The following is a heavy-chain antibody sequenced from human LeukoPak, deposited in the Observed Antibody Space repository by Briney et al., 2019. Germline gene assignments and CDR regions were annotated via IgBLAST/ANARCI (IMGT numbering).Heavy chain of an antibody. CDR3: ARADTAMATFDY. CDR2: IYYSGST. CDR1: GGSISNYF. D-gene: IGHD5-18*01. Sequence: PSETLSLTCTVSGGSISNYFWTWIRQPPGKGLEWIGSIYYSGSTYYNPSLKSRVTISVDTSKNQFSLKLSSVTAADTAVYYCARADTAMATFDYWGQGTLVTVSS. J-gene: IGHJ4*02. V-gene: IGHV4-39*01.